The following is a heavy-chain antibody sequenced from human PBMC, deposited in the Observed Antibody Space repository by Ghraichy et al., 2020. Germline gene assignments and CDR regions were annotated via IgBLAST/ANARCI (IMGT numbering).Heavy chain of an antibody. J-gene: IGHJ4*02. Sequence: GGSLRLSCAASGFTFSNGWMSWVRQAPGKGLEWVGRIKSKTDGETRDYAAPVRGRFTISRDDSKNTLYLQMNSLKSEDTAVYFCTTLLVYAVGYWGQGTLVTVSS. CDR2: IKSKTDGETR. D-gene: IGHD2-8*01. V-gene: IGHV3-15*01. CDR3: TTLLVYAVGY. CDR1: GFTFSNGW.